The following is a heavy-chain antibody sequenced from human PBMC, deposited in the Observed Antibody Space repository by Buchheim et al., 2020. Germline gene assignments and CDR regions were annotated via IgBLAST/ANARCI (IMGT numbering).Heavy chain of an antibody. V-gene: IGHV1-8*01. Sequence: QVQLVQSGAEVKKPGASVKVSCKASGYTFTSYDINWVRQATGQGLEWMGWMNPNSGNTGYAQKFQGRVTMTRNTSIITAYMELSSLRSEDTAVYYCARELSAVAGTWMSYYYYYGMDVWGQGTT. CDR2: MNPNSGNT. CDR3: ARELSAVAGTWMSYYYYYGMDV. J-gene: IGHJ6*02. D-gene: IGHD6-19*01. CDR1: GYTFTSYD.